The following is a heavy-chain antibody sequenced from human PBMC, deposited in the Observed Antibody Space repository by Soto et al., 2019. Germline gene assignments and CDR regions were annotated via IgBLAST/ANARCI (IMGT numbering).Heavy chain of an antibody. D-gene: IGHD3-10*01. CDR2: INHSGST. CDR1: GGSFSGYY. Sequence: PSETLSLTCAVYGGSFSGYYWSWIRQPPGKGLEWIGEINHSGSTNYNPSLKSRVTISVDTSKNQFSLKLSSVTAADTAGYYCARSKAVLLWFGELFGVWGKGTTVTVSS. J-gene: IGHJ6*04. V-gene: IGHV4-34*01. CDR3: ARSKAVLLWFGELFGV.